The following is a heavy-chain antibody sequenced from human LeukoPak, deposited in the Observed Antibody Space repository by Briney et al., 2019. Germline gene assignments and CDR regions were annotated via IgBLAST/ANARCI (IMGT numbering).Heavy chain of an antibody. CDR1: GFTFSSYA. CDR2: ISYDGSNK. CDR3: ARSLYSSSSGADY. J-gene: IGHJ4*02. D-gene: IGHD6-6*01. Sequence: GRSLRLSCAASGFTFSSYAMHWVRQAPGKGLEWVAVISYDGSNKYYADSVKGRLTISRDNSKNTLYLQMNSLRAEDTAVYYCARSLYSSSSGADYWGQGTLVTVSS. V-gene: IGHV3-30-3*01.